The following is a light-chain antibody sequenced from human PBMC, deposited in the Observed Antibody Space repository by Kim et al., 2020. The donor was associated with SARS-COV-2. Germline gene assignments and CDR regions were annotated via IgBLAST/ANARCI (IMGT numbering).Light chain of an antibody. Sequence: SYELTQPPSVSVSPGQTASITCSGDRLGDKYVSWYHQKPGQSPVLVIYNDSRRPSGIPERFSGSNSGNTATLTISGTQAIDEADYYCQAWGNNTGVFGGG. CDR2: NDS. V-gene: IGLV3-1*01. J-gene: IGLJ3*02. CDR1: RLGDKY. CDR3: QAWGNNTGV.